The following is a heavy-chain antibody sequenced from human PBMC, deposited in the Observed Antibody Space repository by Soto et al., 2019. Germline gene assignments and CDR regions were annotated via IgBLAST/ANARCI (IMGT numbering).Heavy chain of an antibody. Sequence: EVQLVESGGGLVNPGGSLRLYCAASGFTFSNVWMSWVRQAPGKGLEWVGRIRSKSHGGTTDYAAPVNGRLTISRDNSKNKLYLQMNSLKNEDTGVYYCATDHYGSSPSCYYFEYWGQGTLVTVSS. CDR2: IRSKSHGGTT. J-gene: IGHJ4*02. CDR3: ATDHYGSSPSCYYFEY. V-gene: IGHV3-15*01. D-gene: IGHD2-2*01. CDR1: GFTFSNVW.